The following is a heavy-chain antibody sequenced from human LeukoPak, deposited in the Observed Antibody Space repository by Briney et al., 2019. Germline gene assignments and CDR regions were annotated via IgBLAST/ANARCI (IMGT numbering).Heavy chain of an antibody. D-gene: IGHD2-15*01. Sequence: GGSLRLSCAASGFTFSSYSMNWVRQAPGKGPEWVSYISSSSSTIYYADSVKGRFTISRDNVKNSLYLQMNSLRAEDTAVYYCAREDTFVVVVAALPAYYYYYYMDVCGKGTTVTVSS. J-gene: IGHJ6*03. CDR3: AREDTFVVVVAALPAYYYYYYMDV. CDR2: ISSSSSTI. CDR1: GFTFSSYS. V-gene: IGHV3-48*01.